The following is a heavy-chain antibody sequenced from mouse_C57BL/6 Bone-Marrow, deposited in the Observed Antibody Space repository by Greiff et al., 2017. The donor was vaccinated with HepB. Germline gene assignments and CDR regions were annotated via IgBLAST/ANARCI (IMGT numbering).Heavy chain of an antibody. CDR1: GFTFTDYY. D-gene: IGHD2-5*01. CDR3: ARSSYYSNYNWYFDV. V-gene: IGHV7-3*01. J-gene: IGHJ1*03. CDR2: IRNKANGYTT. Sequence: EVKLVESGGGLVQPGGSLSLSCAASGFTFTDYYMSWVRQPPGKALEWLGFIRNKANGYTTEYSASVKGRFTISRDNSQSILYLQMNALRAEDSATYYCARSSYYSNYNWYFDVWGTGTTVTVSS.